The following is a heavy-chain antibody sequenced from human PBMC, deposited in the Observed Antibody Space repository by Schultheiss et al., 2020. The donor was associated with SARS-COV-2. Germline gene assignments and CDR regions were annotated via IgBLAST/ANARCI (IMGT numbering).Heavy chain of an antibody. CDR1: GFTFSSYW. Sequence: GGSLRLSCAASGFTFSSYWMHWVRQAPGKGLVWVSRINSDGSSTSYADSVKGRFTISRDNAKNTLYLQMNSLKTEDTAVYYCTTVSGHTVAYYYYYGMDVWGQGTTVTVSS. CDR2: INSDGSST. CDR3: TTVSGHTVAYYYYYGMDV. J-gene: IGHJ6*02. V-gene: IGHV3-74*01. D-gene: IGHD4-11*01.